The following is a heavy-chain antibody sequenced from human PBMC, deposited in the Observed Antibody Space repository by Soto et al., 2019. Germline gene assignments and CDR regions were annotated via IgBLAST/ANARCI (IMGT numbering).Heavy chain of an antibody. CDR3: ASLMSSGYSYGMDV. D-gene: IGHD3-10*01. J-gene: IGHJ6*02. CDR2: IIPILGIA. V-gene: IGHV1-69*02. CDR1: GGTFSSYT. Sequence: QVQLVQSGAEVKKPGSSVKVSCKASGGTFSSYTISWVRQAPGQGLEWMGRIIPILGIANYAQKFQGRVTTTADKAASTACMELSSLRSEDTAVYYCASLMSSGYSYGMDVWGQGTTVTVSS.